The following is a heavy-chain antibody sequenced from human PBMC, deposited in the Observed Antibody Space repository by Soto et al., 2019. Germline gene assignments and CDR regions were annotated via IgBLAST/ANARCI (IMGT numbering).Heavy chain of an antibody. Sequence: ASLSLTCTVSSACFSSGSYYWSGIRQPPGKGLEWIGYIYYGGITNYNSSLESRVTISLDMSQNQFSLKLSSVTAADTAVYYCARTINGTTSFWFDPWGQGTPVTVSS. CDR3: ARTINGTTSFWFDP. J-gene: IGHJ5*02. CDR2: IYYGGIT. CDR1: SACFSSGSYY. V-gene: IGHV4-61*01. D-gene: IGHD1-20*01.